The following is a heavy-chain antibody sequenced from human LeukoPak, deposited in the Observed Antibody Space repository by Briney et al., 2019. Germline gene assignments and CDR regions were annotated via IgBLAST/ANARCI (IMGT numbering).Heavy chain of an antibody. CDR1: GGSIRSSSDY. D-gene: IGHD3-22*01. Sequence: PSETLSLTCTVSGGSIRSSSDYWAWVRQPPGKGLEWIGGIYYSGSTYYNPSLKSRVTISVGTSKNHFSLNLISVTAADTAVYYCARRDYDIGWFDHWGQGTLVTVSS. CDR3: ARRDYDIGWFDH. J-gene: IGHJ5*02. V-gene: IGHV4-39*02. CDR2: IYYSGST.